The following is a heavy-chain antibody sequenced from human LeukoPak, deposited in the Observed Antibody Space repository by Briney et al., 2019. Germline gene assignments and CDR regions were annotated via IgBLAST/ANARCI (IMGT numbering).Heavy chain of an antibody. V-gene: IGHV4-59*01. CDR2: IYYSGST. Sequence: SETLSLTCTASGGSISSYYWSWIRQPPGEGLEWIGYIYYSGSTNYNPSLKSRVTISVDTSKNQFSLNLNSVTAADTAVYYCARGVDYDFWSGTLFDPWGQGTLVSVSS. CDR3: ARGVDYDFWSGTLFDP. J-gene: IGHJ5*02. CDR1: GGSISSYY. D-gene: IGHD3-3*01.